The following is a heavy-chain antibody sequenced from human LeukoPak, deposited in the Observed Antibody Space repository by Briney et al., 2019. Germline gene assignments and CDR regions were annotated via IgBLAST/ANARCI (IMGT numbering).Heavy chain of an antibody. CDR3: AKRRDYFDS. CDR2: ISGDDGST. J-gene: IGHJ4*02. Sequence: GGSLRLSCAASGFTFSSYNMNWVRQAPGKGLEWVSTISGDDGSTYHADSVKGRFTISRDISKNTLYLQMNSLRAEDTAVYYGAKRRDYFDSWGQGTLVTVSS. V-gene: IGHV3-23*01. CDR1: GFTFSSYN.